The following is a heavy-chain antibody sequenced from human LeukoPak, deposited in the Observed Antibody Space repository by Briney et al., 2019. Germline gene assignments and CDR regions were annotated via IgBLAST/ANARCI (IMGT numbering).Heavy chain of an antibody. Sequence: SSETLSLTCTVSGGSISSSSYYWGWIRQPPGKGLEWIGSIYYSGSTYYNPSLKSRVTMSVDTSKNQFSLKLSSVTAADTAVYYCARETHPTGTVDYWGQGTLVTVSS. CDR3: ARETHPTGTVDY. D-gene: IGHD4-23*01. V-gene: IGHV4-39*07. J-gene: IGHJ4*02. CDR2: IYYSGST. CDR1: GGSISSSSYY.